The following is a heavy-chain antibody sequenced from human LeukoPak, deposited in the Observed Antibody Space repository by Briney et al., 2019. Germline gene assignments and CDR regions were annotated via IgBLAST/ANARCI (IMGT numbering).Heavy chain of an antibody. CDR2: IYASGNT. CDR1: GGSISSYY. V-gene: IGHV4-4*07. CDR3: ARQGVATAIDY. J-gene: IGHJ4*02. Sequence: NPSETLSLTCTVSGGSISSYYWSWIRQPAGKGLEWIGRIYASGNTNYNPSLKSRVTMSVDTSKNLFALKLSSVTAAGTAVYYCARQGVATAIDYWGQGTLVTVSS. D-gene: IGHD2-21*02.